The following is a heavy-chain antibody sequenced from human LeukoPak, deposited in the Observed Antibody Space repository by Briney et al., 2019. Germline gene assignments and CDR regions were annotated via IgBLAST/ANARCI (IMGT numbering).Heavy chain of an antibody. CDR3: AGDQGWFDY. J-gene: IGHJ4*02. Sequence: PGRSLRLSCAASGVTFSSYAMHWVRQAPGKGLEWVGVISYDGSNKYYADSVKGRFTISRDNSKNTLYLQMNSLRAEDTAVYYCAGDQGWFDYWGQGTLVTVSS. CDR1: GVTFSSYA. V-gene: IGHV3-30*04. CDR2: ISYDGSNK.